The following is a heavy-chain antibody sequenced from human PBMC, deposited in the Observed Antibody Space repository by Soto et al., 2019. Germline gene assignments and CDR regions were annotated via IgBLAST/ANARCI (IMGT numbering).Heavy chain of an antibody. Sequence: ASVKVSCKASGYTFTGYAMHWVRQAHGQRLEWMGWINAGNGNTKYSQKFQGRVTITRDTSASTAYMELSSLRSEDTAVYYCARAVAVAADFDYWGQGTLVTVS. V-gene: IGHV1-3*01. CDR2: INAGNGNT. CDR3: ARAVAVAADFDY. J-gene: IGHJ4*02. D-gene: IGHD6-19*01. CDR1: GYTFTGYA.